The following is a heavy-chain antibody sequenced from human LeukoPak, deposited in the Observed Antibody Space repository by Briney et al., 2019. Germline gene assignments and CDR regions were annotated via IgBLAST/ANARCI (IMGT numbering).Heavy chain of an antibody. Sequence: GGSLRLSCAASGFTFSSYGMHWVRHAPGKGLGWVAVISYDGSNKYYADSVKGRFTISRDNSKNTMYLQMNSLRAEDTAVYYCARGTKRGYCSSTSCYEGYYYYGMDVWGQGTTVTVSS. CDR1: GFTFSSYG. V-gene: IGHV3-30*03. CDR3: ARGTKRGYCSSTSCYEGYYYYGMDV. D-gene: IGHD2-2*01. J-gene: IGHJ6*02. CDR2: ISYDGSNK.